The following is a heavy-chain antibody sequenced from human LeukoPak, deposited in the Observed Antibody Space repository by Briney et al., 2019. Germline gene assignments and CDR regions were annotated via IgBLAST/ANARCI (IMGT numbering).Heavy chain of an antibody. CDR1: GFTFSSYG. CDR2: INQDAGER. D-gene: IGHD3-10*01. CDR3: VRGHYGLDI. V-gene: IGHV3-7*01. Sequence: PGRTLRLSCAASGFTFSSYGMHWVRQAPGKGLEWVASINQDAGERYYVDSVKGRFTVSRDNSKNSLYLQMNSLRAEDTAVYYCVRGHYGLDIWGQGTMVTVSS. J-gene: IGHJ3*02.